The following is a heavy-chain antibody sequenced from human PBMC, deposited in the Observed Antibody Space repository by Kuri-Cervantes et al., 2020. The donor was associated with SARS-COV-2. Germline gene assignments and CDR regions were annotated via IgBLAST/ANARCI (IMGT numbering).Heavy chain of an antibody. V-gene: IGHV1-18*01. J-gene: IGHJ4*02. CDR3: AKTHLPTVTTPTGY. Sequence: ASVKVSCKASGYTFTSYGISWVRQAPGQGLEWMGWISAYNGNTNYAQKLQGRVTMTRNTSISTAYMELSSLRSEDTAVYYCAKTHLPTVTTPTGYWGQGTLVTVSS. D-gene: IGHD4-17*01. CDR1: GYTFTSYG. CDR2: ISAYNGNT.